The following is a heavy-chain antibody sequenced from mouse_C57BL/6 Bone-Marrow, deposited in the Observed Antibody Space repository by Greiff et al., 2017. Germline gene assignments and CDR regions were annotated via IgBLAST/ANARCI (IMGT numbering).Heavy chain of an antibody. V-gene: IGHV1-62-2*01. CDR3: ARHPYDDYDLYYAMDY. Sequence: QVQLKQSGAELVKPGASVKLSCKASGYTFTEYTIHWVKQRSGQGLEWIGWFYPGSGSIKYNEKFKDKATLTADKSSSTVYMELSRLTSEDSAVYFCARHPYDDYDLYYAMDYWGQGTSVTVSS. CDR1: GYTFTEYT. D-gene: IGHD2-4*01. J-gene: IGHJ4*01. CDR2: FYPGSGSI.